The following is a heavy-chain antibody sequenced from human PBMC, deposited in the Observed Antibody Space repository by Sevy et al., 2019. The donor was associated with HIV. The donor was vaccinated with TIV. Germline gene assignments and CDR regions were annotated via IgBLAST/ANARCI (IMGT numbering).Heavy chain of an antibody. D-gene: IGHD1-26*01. CDR1: RYTFKTYW. V-gene: IGHV3-7*01. CDR3: ARDSPGYGGYSY. Sequence: GGSLRLSCAASRYTFKTYWMSWVRQAPGKGLEWVGNIKEDGSAKYYADSVRGRFTISRDNAKNSLYLQMSSLRVEDTAVYYCARDSPGYGGYSYWGQGTLVTVSS. J-gene: IGHJ4*01. CDR2: IKEDGSAK.